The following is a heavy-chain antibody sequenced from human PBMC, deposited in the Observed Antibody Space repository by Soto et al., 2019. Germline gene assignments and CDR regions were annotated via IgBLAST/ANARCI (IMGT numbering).Heavy chain of an antibody. CDR1: GFTFSDYY. CDR2: ISSSGDII. D-gene: IGHD3-22*01. Sequence: PGGSLRLSCAASGFTFSDYYMSWIRQAPGKGLEWVSYISSSGDIIYYADSVKGRFTTSRDNAKNSLYLQMNSLRAEDTAVYYCARDLGYYASDGYFDYWGQGTLVTVS. J-gene: IGHJ4*02. V-gene: IGHV3-11*01. CDR3: ARDLGYYASDGYFDY.